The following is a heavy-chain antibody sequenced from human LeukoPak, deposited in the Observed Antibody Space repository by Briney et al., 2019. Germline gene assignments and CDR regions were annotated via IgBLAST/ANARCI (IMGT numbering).Heavy chain of an antibody. Sequence: NPGGSLRLSCAASGFTFSSYSMNWVRQAPGKGLEWVSSISSSSSYIYYADSVKGRFTISRDNAKNSLYLQMNSLGAEDTAVYYCASSIESTSCYDYWGQGTLVTVSS. CDR1: GFTFSSYS. CDR3: ASSIESTSCYDY. D-gene: IGHD2-2*01. J-gene: IGHJ4*02. CDR2: ISSSSSYI. V-gene: IGHV3-21*01.